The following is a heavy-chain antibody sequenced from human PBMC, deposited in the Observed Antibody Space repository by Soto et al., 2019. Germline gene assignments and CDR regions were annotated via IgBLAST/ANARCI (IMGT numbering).Heavy chain of an antibody. V-gene: IGHV3-30*18. CDR1: GFTFSTYG. J-gene: IGHJ6*03. CDR3: AKDLQSYGDYDYY. Sequence: QVQLVESGGGEVQPGRSLTLSCAASGFTFSTYGMHWVRQTPGKGLAWVAVISYDGTNKFYSDSVKGRFTISRDNFKNTLTLQMNSLRADDTAVYSCAKDLQSYGDYDYY. CDR2: ISYDGTNK. D-gene: IGHD2-21*01.